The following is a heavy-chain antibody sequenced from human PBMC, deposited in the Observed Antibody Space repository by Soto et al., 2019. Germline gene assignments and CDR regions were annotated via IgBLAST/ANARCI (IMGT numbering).Heavy chain of an antibody. CDR3: ARMKDEREYSSSWIFDY. CDR1: GFSLSNARMG. J-gene: IGHJ4*02. V-gene: IGHV2-26*01. CDR2: IFSNDEK. D-gene: IGHD6-13*01. Sequence: SGPTLVNPTETLTLTCTVSGFSLSNARMGVSWIRQPPGKALEWLAHIFSNDEKSYSTSLKSRLTISKDTSKSQVVLTMTNMDPVDTATYYCARMKDEREYSSSWIFDYWGQGTLVTVSS.